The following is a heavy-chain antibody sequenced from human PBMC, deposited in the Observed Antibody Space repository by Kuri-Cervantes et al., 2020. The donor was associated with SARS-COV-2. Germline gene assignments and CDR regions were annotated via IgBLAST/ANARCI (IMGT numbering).Heavy chain of an antibody. J-gene: IGHJ5*02. V-gene: IGHV4-30-4*08. Sequence: SETLSLTCTVSGGSISSGDYYWSWIRQPPGKGLEWIGYIYYSGSTYYNPSLKSRVTISVDTSKNQFSLKLSSVTAADTAVYYCARDFRPIVVVPAAENWFDPWGQGTLVTVSS. CDR3: ARDFRPIVVVPAAENWFDP. CDR1: GGSISSGDYY. D-gene: IGHD2-2*01. CDR2: IYYSGST.